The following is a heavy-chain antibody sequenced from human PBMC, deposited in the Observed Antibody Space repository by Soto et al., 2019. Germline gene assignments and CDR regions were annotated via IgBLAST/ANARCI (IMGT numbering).Heavy chain of an antibody. CDR3: AGSGGQLLGDYYYYGMDV. J-gene: IGHJ6*02. D-gene: IGHD3-10*01. CDR1: GGSISSGDYY. Sequence: KTSETLSLTCTVSGGSISSGDYYWSWIRQPPGKGLEWIGYIYYSGSTYYNPSLKSRVTISVDTSKNQFSLKLSSVTAADTAVYYCAGSGGQLLGDYYYYGMDVWGQGTTVTVSS. CDR2: IYYSGST. V-gene: IGHV4-30-4*01.